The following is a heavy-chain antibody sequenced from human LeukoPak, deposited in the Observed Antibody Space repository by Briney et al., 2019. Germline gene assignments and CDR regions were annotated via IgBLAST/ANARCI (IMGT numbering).Heavy chain of an antibody. CDR2: IRSKANSYAT. D-gene: IGHD3-10*01. J-gene: IGHJ4*02. V-gene: IGHV3-73*01. CDR3: VRHAASGGSGVDH. CDR1: GFTFSDSA. Sequence: HPGGSLRLSCAASGFTFSDSAIHWVRQASGKGLEWVGRIRSKANSYATAYAASVKGRFTISRDDSSNTAYLRMNSLKTEDTAVYYCVRHAASGGSGVDHWGQGTLVTVSS.